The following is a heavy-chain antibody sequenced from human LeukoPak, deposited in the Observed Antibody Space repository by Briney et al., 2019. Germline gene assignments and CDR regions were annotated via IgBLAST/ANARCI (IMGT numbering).Heavy chain of an antibody. Sequence: GGSLRLSCAGSGFTFSSYSMNWVRQAPGKGLEWVSSISSSSSYIYYADSVKGRFTISRDNAKNSLYLQMNSLRAEDTAVYYCARGYAIFGVVIIGTLFDYWGQGTLVTVSS. V-gene: IGHV3-21*01. CDR1: GFTFSSYS. J-gene: IGHJ4*02. CDR3: ARGYAIFGVVIIGTLFDY. D-gene: IGHD3-3*01. CDR2: ISSSSSYI.